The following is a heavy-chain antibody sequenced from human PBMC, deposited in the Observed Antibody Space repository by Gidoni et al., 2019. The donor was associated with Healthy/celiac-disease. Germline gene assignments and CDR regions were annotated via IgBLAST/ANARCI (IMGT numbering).Heavy chain of an antibody. CDR1: GFPFSSYG. CDR2: IGYDGSNK. D-gene: IGHD3-22*01. Sequence: VQLVESGRGVVEPGTSLRLSCAASGFPFSSYGLHWVRQAPGKGLEWLAVIGYDGSNKYYADSVKGRFTIARDNSKNTLYLQMNRLRAEDTAVDYCARDCADYYDSSGYYYDAFDIWGQGTMVTVSS. CDR3: ARDCADYYDSSGYYYDAFDI. V-gene: IGHV3-33*01. J-gene: IGHJ3*02.